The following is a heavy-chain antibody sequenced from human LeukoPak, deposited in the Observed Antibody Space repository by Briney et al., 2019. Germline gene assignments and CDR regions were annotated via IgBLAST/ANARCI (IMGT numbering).Heavy chain of an antibody. CDR1: GYTFTSYG. D-gene: IGHD6-6*01. J-gene: IGHJ4*02. CDR2: ISAYNGNT. V-gene: IGHV1-18*01. CDR3: ARVPFIAASDY. Sequence: AASVKVSCKASGYTFTSYGISWVRQAPGQGLEWMGWISAYNGNTNYAQKLQGRVTMTTDTSTGTAYMGLRSLRSDDTAVYYCARVPFIAASDYWGQGTLVTVSS.